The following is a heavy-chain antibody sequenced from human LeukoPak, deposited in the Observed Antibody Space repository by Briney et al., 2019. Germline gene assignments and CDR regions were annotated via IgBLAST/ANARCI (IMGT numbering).Heavy chain of an antibody. Sequence: SETLSLTCTVSGGSIASGDCYWSWIRQPPGKGLEWIGYIYYSGKTYYNLSLKSRITISLDTSKNQFSLKLSSVTAADTAVYYCARENLGRSYFDYWGQGTLVTVSS. D-gene: IGHD3-16*01. V-gene: IGHV4-30-4*02. CDR3: ARENLGRSYFDY. CDR1: GGSIASGDCY. J-gene: IGHJ4*02. CDR2: IYYSGKT.